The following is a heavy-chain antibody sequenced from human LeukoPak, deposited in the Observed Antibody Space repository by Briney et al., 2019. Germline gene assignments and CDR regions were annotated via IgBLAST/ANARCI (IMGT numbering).Heavy chain of an antibody. Sequence: GGSLRLSCAASGFTFSSYSMNWVRQAPGKGLEWVSSITSSSSYIYYADSVKGRLTISRDNAKNSLYLQMNSLRAEDTAVYYCARHVVAVGFDYWGQGTLVTVSS. V-gene: IGHV3-21*01. J-gene: IGHJ4*02. CDR2: ITSSSSYI. D-gene: IGHD3-22*01. CDR3: ARHVVAVGFDY. CDR1: GFTFSSYS.